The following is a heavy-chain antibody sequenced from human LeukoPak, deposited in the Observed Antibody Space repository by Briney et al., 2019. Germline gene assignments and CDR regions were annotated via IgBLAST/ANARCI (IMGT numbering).Heavy chain of an antibody. CDR1: GGTFGSYA. CDR2: IIPILGIA. J-gene: IGHJ4*02. Sequence: ASVKVSCKASGGTFGSYAISWVRQAPGQGLEWMGRIIPILGIANYAQKFQGRVTITADKSTSTAYMELSSLRSEDTAVYYCARDLPTVTTEEIDYWGQGTLVTVSS. V-gene: IGHV1-69*04. D-gene: IGHD4-17*01. CDR3: ARDLPTVTTEEIDY.